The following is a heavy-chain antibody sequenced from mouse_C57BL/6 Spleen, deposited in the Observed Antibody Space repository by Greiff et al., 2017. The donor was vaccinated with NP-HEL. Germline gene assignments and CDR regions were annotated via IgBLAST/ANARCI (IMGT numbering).Heavy chain of an antibody. CDR1: GYAFSSYW. V-gene: IGHV1-80*01. Sequence: VQLQQSGAELVKPGASVKISCKASGYAFSSYWMNWVQQRPGKGLEWIGQIYPGDGDTNYNGNFKGKATLTADKSSSTAYMQLSSLTSEDSAVYFCARGGSSYRYWYFDVWGTGTTVTVSS. D-gene: IGHD1-1*01. J-gene: IGHJ1*03. CDR3: ARGGSSYRYWYFDV. CDR2: IYPGDGDT.